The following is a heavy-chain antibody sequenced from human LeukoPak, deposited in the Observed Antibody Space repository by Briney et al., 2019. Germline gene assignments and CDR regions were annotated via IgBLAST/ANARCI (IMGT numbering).Heavy chain of an antibody. Sequence: AGGSLRLSCAASGFTFSSYWMSWVRQAPGKGLEWVANIKQDGSEKYYVDSVKGRFTISRDNAKNSLYLQVNSLRAEDTAVYYCARVLGSRYCSSTSCSLRALDYWGQGTLVTVSS. D-gene: IGHD2-2*01. CDR1: GFTFSSYW. CDR2: IKQDGSEK. J-gene: IGHJ4*02. CDR3: ARVLGSRYCSSTSCSLRALDY. V-gene: IGHV3-7*03.